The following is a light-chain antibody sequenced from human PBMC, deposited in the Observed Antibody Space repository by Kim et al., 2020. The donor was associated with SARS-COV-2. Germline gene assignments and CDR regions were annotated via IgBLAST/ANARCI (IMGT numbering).Light chain of an antibody. CDR2: DAS. Sequence: DIQMTPSPSTLSASLGDRVTITCRASQNLDSWLAWYQHKPGQPPKLLIYDASSLQSGVPSRFSGNGSGTEFTLTISNLQPDDFGTYYCKQYYSYWYSVGQGTKLEI. CDR1: QNLDSW. J-gene: IGKJ2*01. V-gene: IGKV1-5*01. CDR3: KQYYSYWYS.